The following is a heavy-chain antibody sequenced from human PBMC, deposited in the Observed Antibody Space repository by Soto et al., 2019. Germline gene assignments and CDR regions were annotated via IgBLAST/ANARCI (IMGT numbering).Heavy chain of an antibody. Sequence: PSETLSLTCTVSGDSIISSDFYWGWVRQPPGKGLEWIGSIFYLGSSYYNPSLKSRVTMSVDTSKNQFSLRLRSVTAADTALYFCARHSLARRKNSGFDPWGQGIMVTVSS. D-gene: IGHD3-3*02. V-gene: IGHV4-39*01. CDR1: GDSIISSDFY. J-gene: IGHJ5*02. CDR2: IFYLGSS. CDR3: ARHSLARRKNSGFDP.